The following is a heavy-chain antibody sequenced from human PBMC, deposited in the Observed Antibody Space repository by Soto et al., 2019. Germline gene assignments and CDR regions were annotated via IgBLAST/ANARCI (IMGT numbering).Heavy chain of an antibody. CDR2: GIPILGTA. D-gene: IGHD3-10*01. J-gene: IGHJ6*02. CDR3: ARVEAGRTTMVRGGQTLKDYYYGMDV. CDR1: GGTFSSYA. Sequence: GASVKVSCKASGGTFSSYALRWVRLAPGQEHEWIGGGIPILGTANYAQKFQGRVTITADESTSTAYMELSSLRSEETAVYYCARVEAGRTTMVRGGQTLKDYYYGMDVWGQGTTVTVSS. V-gene: IGHV1-69*13.